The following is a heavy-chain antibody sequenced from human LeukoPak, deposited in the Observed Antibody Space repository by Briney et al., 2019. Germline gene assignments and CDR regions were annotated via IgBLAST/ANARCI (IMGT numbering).Heavy chain of an antibody. CDR3: ARDGHYYYYYMDV. CDR2: IKEDGSEK. Sequence: GGSLRLSCAASGFTFSNYWMTWVRQAPGKGLEWVANIKEDGSEKYYVDSVKGRFTISRDNAKNSLYLQMNSLRAEDTAVYYCARDGHYYYYYMDVWGKGTTVTVSS. D-gene: IGHD3/OR15-3a*01. J-gene: IGHJ6*03. CDR1: GFTFSNYW. V-gene: IGHV3-7*01.